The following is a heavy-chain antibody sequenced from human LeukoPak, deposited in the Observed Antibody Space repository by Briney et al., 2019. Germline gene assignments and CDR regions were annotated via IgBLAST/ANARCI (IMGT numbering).Heavy chain of an antibody. V-gene: IGHV1-2*06. J-gene: IGHJ4*02. CDR2: INPNSGGT. CDR1: GYTFTGDY. D-gene: IGHD6-13*01. Sequence: ASVKVSCKASGYTFTGDYIHWVRQAPGQGLEWMGRINPNSGGTNYAQKFQGRVTMTRDTSTSTAYMELSRLRSDDTAVYYCARLAPGIAPYFDYWGQGTLVTVSS. CDR3: ARLAPGIAPYFDY.